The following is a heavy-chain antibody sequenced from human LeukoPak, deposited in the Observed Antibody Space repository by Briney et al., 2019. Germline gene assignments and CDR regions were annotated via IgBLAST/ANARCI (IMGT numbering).Heavy chain of an antibody. Sequence: ASVKLSCKASGYTFTSYGISWVRQAPGQGLEWIGCISAYNGNTNYAHKLQGRVTMTTDTSASTDYMELGSLGSDDTAVYYCARAGHFRRPAYYYFYLDVWGKGTTVTVSS. J-gene: IGHJ6*03. CDR2: ISAYNGNT. CDR3: ARAGHFRRPAYYYFYLDV. V-gene: IGHV1-18*01. CDR1: GYTFTSYG. D-gene: IGHD2/OR15-2a*01.